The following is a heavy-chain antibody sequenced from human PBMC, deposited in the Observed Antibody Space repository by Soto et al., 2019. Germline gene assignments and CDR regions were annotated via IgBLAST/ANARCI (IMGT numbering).Heavy chain of an antibody. D-gene: IGHD2-2*01. CDR3: ARGGDEYQLPYDYYYSSYMDV. J-gene: IGHJ6*03. CDR2: MNPNSGNT. Sequence: QVQLVQSGAEVKKPGASVKVSCKASGYTFTSYDINWVRQATGQGLEWMGWMNPNSGNTGYAQKFQGRVTMTRNTSISTAYMELSSLRSEDTAVYYWARGGDEYQLPYDYYYSSYMDVWCKGTTVTVSS. CDR1: GYTFTSYD. V-gene: IGHV1-8*01.